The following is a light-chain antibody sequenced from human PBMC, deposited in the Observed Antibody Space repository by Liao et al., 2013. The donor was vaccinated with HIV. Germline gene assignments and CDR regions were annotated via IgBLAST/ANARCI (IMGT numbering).Light chain of an antibody. Sequence: SYELTQPPSVSVAPGKTARITCGGNNIGSKSVHWYQQKPGQAPVLVIYYDKDRPSGIPERFSGSNSGNTATLTISGTQAMDEADYYCQAWDSSTAVFGGGTKLTVL. CDR3: QAWDSSTAV. CDR1: NIGSKS. V-gene: IGLV3-21*01. CDR2: YDK. J-gene: IGLJ3*02.